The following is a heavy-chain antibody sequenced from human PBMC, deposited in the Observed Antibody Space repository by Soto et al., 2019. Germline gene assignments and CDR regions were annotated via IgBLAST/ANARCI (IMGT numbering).Heavy chain of an antibody. CDR2: IYYSGST. D-gene: IGHD3-9*01. V-gene: IGHV4-39*01. J-gene: IGHJ4*02. Sequence: PSETLSLTCTVSGGSISSSSYYWGWIRQPPGKGLEWIGGIYYSGSTYYNPSLKSRVTISVDTSKNQFSLKLSSVTAADTAVYYCGGDILTGPDYWGQGTLVTVSS. CDR1: GGSISSSSYY. CDR3: GGDILTGPDY.